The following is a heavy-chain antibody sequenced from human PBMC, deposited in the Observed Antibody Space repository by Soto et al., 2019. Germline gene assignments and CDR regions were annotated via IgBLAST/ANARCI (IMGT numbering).Heavy chain of an antibody. CDR1: GGSVSPDY. CDR2: IYYSGST. J-gene: IGHJ5*02. D-gene: IGHD6-13*01. CDR3: ARFSIAAAGTGGGFDP. Sequence: SETLSLTCTVSGGSVSPDYWDWIRQPPGKGLEWIGYIYYSGSTNYNPSLKSRVTISIDTSKNQFSLKLSSVTAADTAVYYCARFSIAAAGTGGGFDPRGQGTLVTVSS. V-gene: IGHV4-59*02.